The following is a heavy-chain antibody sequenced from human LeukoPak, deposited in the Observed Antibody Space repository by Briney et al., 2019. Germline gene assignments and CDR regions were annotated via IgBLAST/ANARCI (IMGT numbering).Heavy chain of an antibody. V-gene: IGHV4-34*01. Sequence: SETLSLTCAVYGGSFSGYYWSWIRQPPGKGLEWIGEINHSGRTNYNPSLKSRATISVDTSKIQFSLKLSSVTAADTAVYYCARDGDYDFWSGYYVCWGQGTLVTVSS. D-gene: IGHD3-3*01. CDR2: INHSGRT. CDR1: GGSFSGYY. CDR3: ARDGDYDFWSGYYVC. J-gene: IGHJ4*02.